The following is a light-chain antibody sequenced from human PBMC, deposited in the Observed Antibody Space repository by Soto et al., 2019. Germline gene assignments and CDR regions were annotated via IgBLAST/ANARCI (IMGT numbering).Light chain of an antibody. J-gene: IGKJ1*01. CDR2: GTS. Sequence: VLTQSPGTLSLSPGERATLSCRASQSVRTFLAWYQQKPGQAPRLLIYGTSSRATGVPDRFIGSGSGTDFTLTISRLEPEDFAVYYCQQHGNSPKTFGQGTKVEI. CDR1: QSVRTF. CDR3: QQHGNSPKT. V-gene: IGKV3-20*01.